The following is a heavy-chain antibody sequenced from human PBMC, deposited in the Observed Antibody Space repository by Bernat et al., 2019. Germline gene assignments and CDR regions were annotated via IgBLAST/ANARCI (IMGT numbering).Heavy chain of an antibody. CDR3: AKDAPRTSGWYYFDY. V-gene: IGHV3-23*04. J-gene: IGHJ4*02. Sequence: VQLVESGGGVVQPGRSLRLSCAASGFTFSSYAMSWVRQAPGKGLEWVSGLTDTGSSTFYADSVKGRFSVSRDNSKNTLYLQMNTLRAEDTAIYYCAKDAPRTSGWYYFDYWGQGALVTVSS. CDR1: GFTFSSYA. D-gene: IGHD6-19*01. CDR2: LTDTGSST.